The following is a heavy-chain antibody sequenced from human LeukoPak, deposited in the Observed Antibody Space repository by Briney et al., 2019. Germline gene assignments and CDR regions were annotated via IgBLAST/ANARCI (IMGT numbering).Heavy chain of an antibody. D-gene: IGHD5-24*01. CDR1: GFTFSSYA. CDR3: TRDEIR. V-gene: IGHV3-7*01. Sequence: GGSLRLSCAASGFTFSSYAMSWVRQAPGKGLEWVANIKQDGTEKHYVDSVKGRFTISRDNAKNSLYLQMNSLRAEDTAVYYCTRDEIRWGQGTLVTVSS. J-gene: IGHJ4*02. CDR2: IKQDGTEK.